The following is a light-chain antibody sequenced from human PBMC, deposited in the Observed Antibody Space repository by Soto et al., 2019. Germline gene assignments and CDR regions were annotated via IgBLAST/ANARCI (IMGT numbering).Light chain of an antibody. Sequence: EIVMTRSPATLSVSPGERATLSCRASQIVSSNVAWYQQKAGQAPRLLINDASTRATGIPARFSGSGSGTEFTLTISSLQSEDFAVYYCQQYNNWTPMYTFGQGTKLEIK. J-gene: IGKJ2*01. CDR2: DAS. V-gene: IGKV3-15*01. CDR3: QQYNNWTPMYT. CDR1: QIVSSN.